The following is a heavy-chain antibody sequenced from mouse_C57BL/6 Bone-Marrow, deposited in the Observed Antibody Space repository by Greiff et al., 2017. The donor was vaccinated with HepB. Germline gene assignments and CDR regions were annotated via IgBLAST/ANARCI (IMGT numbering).Heavy chain of an antibody. V-gene: IGHV1-81*01. CDR2: IYPRSGNT. CDR1: GYTFTSYG. Sequence: VQLQQSGAELARPGASVKLSCKASGYTFTSYGISWVKQRTGQGLEWIGEIYPRSGNTYYNEKFKGKATLTADKSSSTAYMELRSLTSEDSAVYFCARWYYTWFAYWGQGTLVTVSA. J-gene: IGHJ3*01. CDR3: ARWYYTWFAY. D-gene: IGHD2-12*01.